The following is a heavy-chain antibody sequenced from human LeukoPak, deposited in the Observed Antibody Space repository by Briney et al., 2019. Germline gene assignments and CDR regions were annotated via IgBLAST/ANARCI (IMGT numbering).Heavy chain of an antibody. CDR1: GGSISSYY. D-gene: IGHD3-10*01. V-gene: IGHV4-59*08. J-gene: IGHJ4*02. Sequence: SETLSLTCTVSGGSISSYYWSWLRQPPGKGLERLGYIYYSGSTNYNPSLKSRVTISVDTSKNQFSLKLSSVTAADTAVYYCARPLWFGELGSFGYWGQGTLVTVSS. CDR2: IYYSGST. CDR3: ARPLWFGELGSFGY.